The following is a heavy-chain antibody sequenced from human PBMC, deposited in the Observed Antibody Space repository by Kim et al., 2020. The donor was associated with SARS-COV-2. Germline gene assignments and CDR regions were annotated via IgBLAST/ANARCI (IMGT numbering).Heavy chain of an antibody. Sequence: SETLSLTCTVSGGSISSYFWSWIRQPPGKGLEWIGYIYYSGSTNYNPSLKSRVTISVDTSKNQFSLKLNSVTAADTAVYYCARRVPSLWYFDLRGRGTLV. J-gene: IGHJ2*01. CDR2: IYYSGST. CDR3: ARRVPSLWYFDL. D-gene: IGHD3-10*01. V-gene: IGHV4-59*01. CDR1: GGSISSYF.